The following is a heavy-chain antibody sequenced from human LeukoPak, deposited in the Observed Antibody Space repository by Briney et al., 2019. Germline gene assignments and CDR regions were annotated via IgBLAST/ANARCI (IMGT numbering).Heavy chain of an antibody. V-gene: IGHV4-59*11. D-gene: IGHD2-15*01. J-gene: IGHJ1*01. CDR2: IYYTGNT. Sequence: SETLSLTCTVSGVSISNHYSSWIRQPPGKGLEWIGYIYYTGNTNYNPSLKSRVTISVDTSKNEFSLNLSSVTAADTAVYYCARDAAYFQHWGQGTLVTVSS. CDR3: ARDAAYFQH. CDR1: GVSISNHY.